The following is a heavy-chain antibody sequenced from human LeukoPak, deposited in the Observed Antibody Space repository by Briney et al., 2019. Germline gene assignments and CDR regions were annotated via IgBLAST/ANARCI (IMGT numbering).Heavy chain of an antibody. J-gene: IGHJ3*02. CDR1: GYTFTSYD. D-gene: IGHD3-10*01. CDR3: ASNYGSGSYFAFDI. CDR2: MNPNSGNT. Sequence: ASVKVSCKASGYTFTSYDINWVRQATGQGLEWMGWMNPNSGNTGYAQKFQGRVTMTRNTSISTAYMELSRLRSDDTAVYYCASNYGSGSYFAFDIWGQGTMVTVSS. V-gene: IGHV1-8*01.